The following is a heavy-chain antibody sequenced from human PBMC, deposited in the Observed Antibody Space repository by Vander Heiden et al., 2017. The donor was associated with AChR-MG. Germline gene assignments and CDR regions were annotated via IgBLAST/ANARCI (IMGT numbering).Heavy chain of an antibody. D-gene: IGHD4-17*01. J-gene: IGHJ4*02. CDR2: ISYDGSNK. CDR1: GFTFSSYA. Sequence: QVQLVESGGGVVQPGRSLRLSCAASGFTFSSYAMHWVRQAPGKGLEWVAVISYDGSNKYYADSVKGRFTISRDNSKNTLYLQMNSLRAEDTAVYYCASRADDGRWGQGTLVTVS. CDR3: ASRADDGR. V-gene: IGHV3-30-3*01.